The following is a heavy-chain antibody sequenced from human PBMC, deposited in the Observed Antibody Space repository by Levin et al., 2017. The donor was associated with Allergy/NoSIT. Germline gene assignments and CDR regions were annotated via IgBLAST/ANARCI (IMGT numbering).Heavy chain of an antibody. V-gene: IGHV4-39*01. CDR1: GGSITNTIYY. CDR3: ARHSSTYYCDDSGNNWFDP. Sequence: SETLSLTCTISGGSITNTIYYWGWIRQPPGKALEWIGSVHYSGNTYYNPSLKSRVAISVDTSNNQFSLKLSSVTAADTAVYYCARHSSTYYCDDSGNNWFDPWGQGTLVTVSS. CDR2: VHYSGNT. D-gene: IGHD3-22*01. J-gene: IGHJ5*02.